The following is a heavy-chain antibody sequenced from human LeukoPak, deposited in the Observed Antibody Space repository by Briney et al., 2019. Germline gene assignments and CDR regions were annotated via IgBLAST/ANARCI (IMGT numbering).Heavy chain of an antibody. V-gene: IGHV1-24*01. CDR2: FDPEDGET. D-gene: IGHD6-19*01. Sequence: ASVKVSCKFSGYTLTELSMHWVRQAPGKGLEWMGGFDPEDGETIYAQKFQGRVTMTEDTSTDTAYMELSSLRSEDTAVYYCATSTGYSSGWTVFDYWGQGTLVTVSS. CDR3: ATSTGYSSGWTVFDY. CDR1: GYTLTELS. J-gene: IGHJ4*02.